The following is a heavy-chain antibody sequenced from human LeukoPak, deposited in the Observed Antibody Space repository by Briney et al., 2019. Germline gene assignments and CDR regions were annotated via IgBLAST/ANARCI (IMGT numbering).Heavy chain of an antibody. CDR2: IYYSGST. J-gene: IGHJ3*02. V-gene: IGHV4-31*03. Sequence: SSETLSLTCTVSGGSISSGGYYWSWIRQHPGKGLEWIGYIYYSGSTYYNPSLKSRVTISVDTSKNQFSLKLSSVTAADTAVYCCARDYADWDAFDIWGQGTMVTVSS. CDR3: ARDYADWDAFDI. D-gene: IGHD3/OR15-3a*01. CDR1: GGSISSGGYY.